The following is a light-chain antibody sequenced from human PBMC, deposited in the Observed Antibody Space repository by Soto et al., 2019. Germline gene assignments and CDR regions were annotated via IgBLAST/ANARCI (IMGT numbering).Light chain of an antibody. CDR1: SMDVGIYNY. Sequence: QSALTQPRSVSGSPGQSVTVSCTGTSMDVGIYNYVSWYQQRPGTAPKVMIYDVTKRPSGVPDRFSGSKSANTASLTISGLQADDEADYYCCSYAGNYPLLFGGGTKLTVL. V-gene: IGLV2-11*01. CDR2: DVT. CDR3: CSYAGNYPLL. J-gene: IGLJ2*01.